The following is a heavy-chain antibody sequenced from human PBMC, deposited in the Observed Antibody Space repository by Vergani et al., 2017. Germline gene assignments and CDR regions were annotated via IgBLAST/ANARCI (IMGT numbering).Heavy chain of an antibody. CDR1: GFTFFSYA. CDR3: AKARDPNCKGGNCYSYYYGLDL. CDR2: ISGSGGNT. V-gene: IGHV3-23*01. D-gene: IGHD2-21*01. Sequence: EVQLLESGGNLIQPGGSLRLSCGASGFTFFSYAMTWVRLAPGKGLQWVSAISGSGGNTFYTDSVKGRFTISRDNSKDTLYLQMNSLRVEDTAIYYCAKARDPNCKGGNCYSYYYGLDLWGQGTTVTVSS. J-gene: IGHJ6*02.